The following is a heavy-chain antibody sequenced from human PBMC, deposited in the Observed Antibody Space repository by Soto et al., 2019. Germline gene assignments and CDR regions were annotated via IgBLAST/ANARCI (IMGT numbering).Heavy chain of an antibody. Sequence: SETLSLTCAVYGGSFSGYYWSWIRQPPGKGLEWIGEINHSGSTNYNPSLKSRVTISVDTSKNQFSLTLSSVTAADTAVYYCARVGRYYGMDVWGQGTTVTVSS. CDR3: ARVGRYYGMDV. V-gene: IGHV4-34*01. CDR2: INHSGST. CDR1: GGSFSGYY. J-gene: IGHJ6*02.